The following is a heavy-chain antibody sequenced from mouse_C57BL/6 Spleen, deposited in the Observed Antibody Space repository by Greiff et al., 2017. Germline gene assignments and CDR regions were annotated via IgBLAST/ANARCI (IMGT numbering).Heavy chain of an antibody. D-gene: IGHD1-1*01. CDR1: GYTFTSYW. CDR2: INPSNGGT. V-gene: IGHV1-53*01. CDR3: AARDYYGSSFDY. Sequence: QVHVKQPGTELVKPGASVKLSCKASGYTFTSYWMHWVKQRPGQGLEWIGNINPSNGGTNYNEKFKSKATLTVDKSSSTAYMQLSSLTSEDSAVYYCAARDYYGSSFDYWGQGTTLTVSS. J-gene: IGHJ2*01.